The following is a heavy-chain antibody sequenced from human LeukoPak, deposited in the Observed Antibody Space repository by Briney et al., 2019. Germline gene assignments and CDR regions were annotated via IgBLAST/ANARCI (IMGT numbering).Heavy chain of an antibody. J-gene: IGHJ3*02. CDR2: ISAYNGNT. Sequence: ASVKVSCKASGYTFTSYGISWVRQAPGQGLEWMGWISAYNGNTNYAQKLQGRVTMTTDKSTSTAYMELSSLSSEDTAVYYCARDADTTPFDIWGQGTMVTVSS. V-gene: IGHV1-18*01. D-gene: IGHD1-14*01. CDR1: GYTFTSYG. CDR3: ARDADTTPFDI.